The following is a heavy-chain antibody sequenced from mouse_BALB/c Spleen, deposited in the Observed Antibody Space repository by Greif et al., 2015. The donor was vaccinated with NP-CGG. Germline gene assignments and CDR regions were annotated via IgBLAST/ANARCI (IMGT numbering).Heavy chain of an antibody. J-gene: IGHJ1*01. CDR2: SRNKANDYTT. CDR3: ARDDGYYWYFDV. CDR1: GFTFSDSY. D-gene: IGHD2-2*01. V-gene: IGHV7-1*02. Sequence: EVKLVESGGGLVQPGGSLRLSCATSGFTFSDSYMEWVRQPPGKRLEWIAASRNKANDYTTEYSASVKGRFIVSRDTSQSILYLQMNALRAEDTAIYYCARDDGYYWYFDVCGAGTTVTVSS.